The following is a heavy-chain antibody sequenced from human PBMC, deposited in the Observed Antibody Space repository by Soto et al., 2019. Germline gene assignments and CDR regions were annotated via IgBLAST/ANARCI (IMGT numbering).Heavy chain of an antibody. V-gene: IGHV3-74*01. Sequence: EVQLVESGGGLVQPGRSLRLSCAASGFTLSGRAMHWVRQAPGKGLEWVSGIDNVGTDTTYADSVKGRFTSSRDNAKNMLYLQMNSLRVDDTAVYYCARGWFGPDVWGKGTTVTVSS. CDR2: IDNVGTDT. D-gene: IGHD3-10*01. CDR3: ARGWFGPDV. J-gene: IGHJ6*04. CDR1: GFTLSGRA.